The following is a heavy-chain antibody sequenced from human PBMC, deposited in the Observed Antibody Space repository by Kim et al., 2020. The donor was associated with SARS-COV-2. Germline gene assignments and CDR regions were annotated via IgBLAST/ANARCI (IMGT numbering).Heavy chain of an antibody. CDR2: TYYRSKWNN. V-gene: IGHV6-1*01. Sequence: SQTLSLTCAISGDSVSSNGAAWNWVRQSPSRGLEWLGRTYYRSKWNNDYAVSVKSRIAINPDTSKNQFSLQLNSVTPEDTAVYYCAREDRSSSPRPKSLDVWGQGTTVTVSS. J-gene: IGHJ6*01. CDR3: AREDRSSSPRPKSLDV. D-gene: IGHD6-6*01. CDR1: GDSVSSNGAA.